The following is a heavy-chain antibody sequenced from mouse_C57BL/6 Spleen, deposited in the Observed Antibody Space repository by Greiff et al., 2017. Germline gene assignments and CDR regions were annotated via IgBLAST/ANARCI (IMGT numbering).Heavy chain of an antibody. CDR3: AREGTTVVATRYFDV. CDR1: GFTFSSYG. V-gene: IGHV5-6*01. CDR2: LSSGGSYT. Sequence: EVQLVESGGDLVKPGGSLKLSCAASGFTFSSYGMSWVRQTPDKRLEWVATLSSGGSYTYYPDSVKGRFTISRDNAKNTLYLQMSSLKSEDTAMYYCAREGTTVVATRYFDVWGTGTTVTVSS. D-gene: IGHD1-1*01. J-gene: IGHJ1*03.